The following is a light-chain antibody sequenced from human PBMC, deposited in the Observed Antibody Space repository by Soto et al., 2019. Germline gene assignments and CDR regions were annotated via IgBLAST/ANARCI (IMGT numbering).Light chain of an antibody. CDR2: KAS. CDR1: QSISTW. Sequence: DFQMTQSPSTLSASVGDRVTITCRASQSISTWLAWYQQKPGKAPKVLIFKASTLEGGVPSRFSGSGSGTEFTLTINSLQPDDSATYYCLQYNSYPYTFGQGTKVEIK. V-gene: IGKV1-5*03. CDR3: LQYNSYPYT. J-gene: IGKJ2*01.